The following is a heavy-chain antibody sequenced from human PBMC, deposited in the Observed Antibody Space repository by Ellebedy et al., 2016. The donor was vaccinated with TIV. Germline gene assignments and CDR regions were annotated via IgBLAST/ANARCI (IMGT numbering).Heavy chain of an antibody. CDR1: GYTFTDYY. V-gene: IGHV1-2*02. CDR3: ASVTFSSLSPFDS. CDR2: IYPNSGDT. D-gene: IGHD6-13*01. Sequence: AASVKVSCKTSGYTFTDYYMHWMRQAPGQGLEWMGWIYPNSGDTKYAQKFQGRVTMTRDTSITTAYIELNRLTSDDTATYYCASVTFSSLSPFDSWGQGTLVIVSS. J-gene: IGHJ4*02.